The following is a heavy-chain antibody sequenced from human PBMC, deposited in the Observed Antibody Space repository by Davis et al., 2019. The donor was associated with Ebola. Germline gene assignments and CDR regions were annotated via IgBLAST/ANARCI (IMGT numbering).Heavy chain of an antibody. CDR3: ARGGAFDI. CDR1: GGSISSYY. D-gene: IGHD3-16*01. J-gene: IGHJ3*02. CDR2: IYYSGST. V-gene: IGHV4-59*08. Sequence: PGGSLRLSCTVSGGSISSYYWSWIRQPPGKGLEWIGYIYYSGSTNYNPSLKSRVTISVDTSKNQFSLKLSSVTAADTAVYYCARGGAFDIWGQGTMVTVSS.